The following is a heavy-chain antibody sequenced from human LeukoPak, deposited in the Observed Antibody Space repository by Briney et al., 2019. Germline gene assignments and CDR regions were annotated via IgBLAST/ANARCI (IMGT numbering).Heavy chain of an antibody. D-gene: IGHD3-10*01. V-gene: IGHV3-53*04. Sequence: GGSLRLSCAASGFTFSSYALSWVRQAPGKGLEWVSVIYSGGSTYYADSVKGRFTISRHNSKNTLYLQMNSLRAEDTAVYYCARGLGITMVRGVNYGMDVWGQGTTVTVSS. CDR2: IYSGGST. CDR3: ARGLGITMVRGVNYGMDV. CDR1: GFTFSSYA. J-gene: IGHJ6*02.